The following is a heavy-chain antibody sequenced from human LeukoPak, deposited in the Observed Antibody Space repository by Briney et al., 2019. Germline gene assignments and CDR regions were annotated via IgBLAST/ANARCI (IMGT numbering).Heavy chain of an antibody. CDR3: AKDRDGSGSSASNWFDP. D-gene: IGHD3-10*01. J-gene: IGHJ5*02. Sequence: GGSLRLSCAASGFTFSSYAMSWVRPAPGKGLEWVSAISGSGGSTYYADSVKGRFTISRDNSKNTLYLQMNSLRAEDTAVYYCAKDRDGSGSSASNWFDPWGQGTLVTVSS. V-gene: IGHV3-23*01. CDR2: ISGSGGST. CDR1: GFTFSSYA.